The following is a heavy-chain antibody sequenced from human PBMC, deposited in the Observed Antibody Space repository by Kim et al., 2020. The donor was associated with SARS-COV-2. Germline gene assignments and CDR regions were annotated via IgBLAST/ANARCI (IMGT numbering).Heavy chain of an antibody. CDR3: AKDIPPTMTKGFSGMDV. CDR1: GFTFDDYA. Sequence: GGSLRLSCAASGFTFDDYAMHWVRQAPGKGLEWVSGISWNSGSIGYADSVKGRFTISRDNAKNSLYLQMNSLRAEDTALYYCAKDIPPTMTKGFSGMDVWGQGTTVTVSS. CDR2: ISWNSGSI. J-gene: IGHJ6*02. D-gene: IGHD3-22*01. V-gene: IGHV3-9*01.